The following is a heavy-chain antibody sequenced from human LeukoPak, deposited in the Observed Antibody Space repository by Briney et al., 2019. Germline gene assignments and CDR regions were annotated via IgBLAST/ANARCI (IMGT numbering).Heavy chain of an antibody. J-gene: IGHJ4*02. V-gene: IGHV3-23*01. CDR3: AKDLNAVGPFDS. CDR1: GFTFSSFA. Sequence: PGGSLRLSCAASGFTFSSFAMSWGRQAPGKGLEWVSVISSSGGSTYYADSVKGRFTNSRDNSKNTLYLHMTTLRAEDTAVYYCAKDLNAVGPFDSWGQGTLVTVSS. D-gene: IGHD6-19*01. CDR2: ISSSGGST.